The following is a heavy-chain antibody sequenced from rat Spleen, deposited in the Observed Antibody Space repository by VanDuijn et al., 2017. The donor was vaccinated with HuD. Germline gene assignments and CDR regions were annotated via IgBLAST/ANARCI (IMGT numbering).Heavy chain of an antibody. Sequence: EVQLVESGGGLVQPGRSLKLSCAASGFTYSNYDMAWVRQAPTKGLEWVASISTGGGNTYYRDSVKGRFTISRDNAKSTLYLQMNNLRSEDTAMYFCALWSFYRDGTYYASDYWGQGVRVTVSS. V-gene: IGHV5-25*01. CDR2: ISTGGGNT. CDR3: ALWSFYRDGTYYASDY. D-gene: IGHD1-12*02. J-gene: IGHJ2*01. CDR1: GFTYSNYD.